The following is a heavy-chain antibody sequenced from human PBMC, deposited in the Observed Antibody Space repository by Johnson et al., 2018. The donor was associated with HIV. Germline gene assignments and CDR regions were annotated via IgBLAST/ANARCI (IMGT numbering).Heavy chain of an antibody. CDR2: ISWNSGSI. D-gene: IGHD2-15*01. V-gene: IGHV3-9*01. CDR1: GFTFDDYA. CDR3: ARRTGYCSGGTCFEAFDV. Sequence: VQLVESGGGLVQPGGSLRLYCAASGFTFDDYAMHWVRQAPGKGLEWVSGISWNSGSIDYADSVKGRFTISRDNAKNSLYLQMNSLRAEDTALYYCARRTGYCSGGTCFEAFDVWGQGTMVTVSS. J-gene: IGHJ3*01.